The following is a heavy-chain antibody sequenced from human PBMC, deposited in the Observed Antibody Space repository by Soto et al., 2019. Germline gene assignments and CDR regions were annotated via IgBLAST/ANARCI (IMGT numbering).Heavy chain of an antibody. CDR2: ISCSGHT. D-gene: IGHD7-27*01. Sequence: SETLPLTCTVSGCSIRSSYWPWIWQPPGKGLEHIGYISCSGHTNLNPSLKSRVTISVDTSKTHFSLRLSSVTPADTAMYYCARASLTGGEAFDIWGQGTMVTVS. V-gene: IGHV4-59*01. J-gene: IGHJ3*02. CDR3: ARASLTGGEAFDI. CDR1: GCSIRSSY.